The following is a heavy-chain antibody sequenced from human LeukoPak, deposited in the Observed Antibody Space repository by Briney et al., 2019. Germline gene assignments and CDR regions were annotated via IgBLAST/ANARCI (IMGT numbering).Heavy chain of an antibody. CDR1: NNSLSSYY. V-gene: IGHV4-59*08. CDR3: ARHRGDYGDYSFFDY. J-gene: IGHJ4*02. Sequence: SETLSLTCTVSNNSLSSYYCSWIRQPPGKGLEWIGYAFHTGSTEYNPSLKSRVTTLMDASKTQFSLKLNSVTAADTAVYYCARHRGDYGDYSFFDYWGQGILVTVSS. CDR2: AFHTGST. D-gene: IGHD4-17*01.